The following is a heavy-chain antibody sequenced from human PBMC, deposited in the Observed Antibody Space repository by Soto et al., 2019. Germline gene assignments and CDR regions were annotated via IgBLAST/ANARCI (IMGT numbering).Heavy chain of an antibody. CDR3: ARSIVVVTALDY. CDR1: GYTFSDFG. CDR2: INPGNGNI. J-gene: IGHJ4*02. V-gene: IGHV1-3*01. Sequence: ASVKVSCKASGYTFSDFGLQWVRQVSGQRLEWMGWINPGNGNIKYSQNFQGRLTITRDTSANIAYMELSSLRSEDTAVYYCARSIVVVTALDYWGQGTLVTVS. D-gene: IGHD2-21*02.